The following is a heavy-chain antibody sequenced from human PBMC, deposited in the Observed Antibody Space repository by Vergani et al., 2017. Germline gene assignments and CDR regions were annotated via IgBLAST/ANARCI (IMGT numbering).Heavy chain of an antibody. D-gene: IGHD3-22*01. Sequence: QVQLVESGGGVVQPGRSLRLSCETSGLMFNNYGMHWVRQAPSKGLEWVAVISSDGSNKHYADSVKGRFTISIDNSQNTLYLQMDSLTAEDTAIYFCVNGYYYDQSGLASFDYWGQGTLVTVSS. J-gene: IGHJ4*02. CDR2: ISSDGSNK. CDR1: GLMFNNYG. CDR3: VNGYYYDQSGLASFDY. V-gene: IGHV3-30*18.